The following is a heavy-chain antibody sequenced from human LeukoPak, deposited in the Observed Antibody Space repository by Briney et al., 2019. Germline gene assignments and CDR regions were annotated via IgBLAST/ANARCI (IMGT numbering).Heavy chain of an antibody. CDR2: IYNHGNEN. Sequence: GGSLRLSCAASGFTFSDYWMQWVRQAPGKGLEWVANIYNHGNENYLVDSVKGRFTISRDNARNSLFLQMNSLRAEDTAVYYCSRGDPDYWGQGTLVIVSS. D-gene: IGHD2-21*02. V-gene: IGHV3-7*01. CDR1: GFTFSDYW. J-gene: IGHJ4*02. CDR3: SRGDPDY.